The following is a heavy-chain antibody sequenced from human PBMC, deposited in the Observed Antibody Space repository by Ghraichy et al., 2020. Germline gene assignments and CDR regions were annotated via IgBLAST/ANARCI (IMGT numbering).Heavy chain of an antibody. CDR1: GFTVSSNY. J-gene: IGHJ5*02. D-gene: IGHD2-2*02. Sequence: GGSLRLSCAASGFTVSSNYMSWVRQAPGKGLEWVSVIYSGGSTYYADSVKGRFTISRHNSKNTLYLQMNSLRAEDTAVYYCARDVVLGRYTGGWFDPWGQGTLVTVSS. CDR3: ARDVVLGRYTGGWFDP. CDR2: IYSGGST. V-gene: IGHV3-53*04.